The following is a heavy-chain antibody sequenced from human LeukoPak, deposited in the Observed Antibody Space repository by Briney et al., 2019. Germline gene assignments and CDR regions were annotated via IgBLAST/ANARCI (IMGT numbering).Heavy chain of an antibody. CDR1: GGSISSYY. V-gene: IGHV4-59*12. J-gene: IGHJ5*02. Sequence: SETLSLTCTVSGGSISSYYWSWIRQPPGKGLEWIGYIYYSGSTNYNPSLKSRVTISVDTSKNQFSLKLSSVTAADTAVYYCARGRNSYYDIKGWFDPWGQGTLVTVSS. D-gene: IGHD3-9*01. CDR2: IYYSGST. CDR3: ARGRNSYYDIKGWFDP.